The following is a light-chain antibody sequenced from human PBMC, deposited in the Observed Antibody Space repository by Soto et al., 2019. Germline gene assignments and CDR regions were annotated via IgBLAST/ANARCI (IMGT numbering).Light chain of an antibody. CDR3: QQSYMDPIN. CDR1: QSISTY. CDR2: DAS. J-gene: IGKJ5*01. Sequence: DIQMTQSPSSLSASVGNRVTITCLASQSISTYLNWYQKKQGKAHNFLIYDASRLQSGVTSRFSGSGGGTDFTLSISSVQPEDFATYFCQQSYMDPINFGQGTRLELK. V-gene: IGKV1-39*01.